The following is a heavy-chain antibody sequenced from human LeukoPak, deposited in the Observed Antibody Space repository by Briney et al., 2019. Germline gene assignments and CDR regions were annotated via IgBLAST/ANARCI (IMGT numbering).Heavy chain of an antibody. CDR1: GYTFTSYD. V-gene: IGHV1-8*01. CDR3: ARYYCSSTSCYHYYYYGMDV. Sequence: ASVKVSCKASGYTFTSYDINWVRQATGQGLEWMGWMNPNSGNTGYAQKFQGRVTMTRNTSISTACMELSSLRSEDTAVYYCARYYCSSTSCYHYYYYGMDVWGQGTTVTVSS. CDR2: MNPNSGNT. D-gene: IGHD2-2*01. J-gene: IGHJ6*02.